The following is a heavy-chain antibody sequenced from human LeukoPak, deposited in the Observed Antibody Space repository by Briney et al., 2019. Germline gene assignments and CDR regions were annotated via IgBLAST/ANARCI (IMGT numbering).Heavy chain of an antibody. CDR3: ARVAAIPYSNSWFDP. CDR2: IIPILGIA. CDR1: GGTFSSYA. Sequence: SVKVSCKASGGTFSSYAISWVRQAPGQGLEWMGRIIPILGIANYAQKFQGRVTITADKSTSTAYMELSSLRSEDTAVYYCARVAAIPYSNSWFDPWGQGTLVTVSS. J-gene: IGHJ5*02. D-gene: IGHD2-15*01. V-gene: IGHV1-69*04.